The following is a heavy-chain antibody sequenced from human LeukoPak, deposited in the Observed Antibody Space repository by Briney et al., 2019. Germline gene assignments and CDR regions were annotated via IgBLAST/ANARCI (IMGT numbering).Heavy chain of an antibody. D-gene: IGHD3-10*01. Sequence: GGSLRLSCAASGFTFSRHWMSWFRQATGKGLEWVAHIRQDGNWRHHVDSVKGRFTISRDNAKNSLYLQMNSLRAEDTALYYCAKDDTTMVRGVFDYWGQGTLVTVSS. J-gene: IGHJ4*02. V-gene: IGHV3-7*03. CDR1: GFTFSRHW. CDR3: AKDDTTMVRGVFDY. CDR2: IRQDGNWR.